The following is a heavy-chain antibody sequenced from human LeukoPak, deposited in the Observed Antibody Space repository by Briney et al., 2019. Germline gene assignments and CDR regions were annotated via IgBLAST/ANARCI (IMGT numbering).Heavy chain of an antibody. CDR2: IYHSGST. CDR1: GGSISSGGYY. CDR3: ARDPRDYYDSSGYAFDI. D-gene: IGHD3-22*01. Sequence: SETLSLTCTVSGGSISSGGYYWSWIRQPPGKGLEWIGYIYHSGSTYYNPSLKSRVTISVDRSKNQFSLKPSSVTAADTAVYYCARDPRDYYDSSGYAFDIWGQGTMVTVSS. J-gene: IGHJ3*02. V-gene: IGHV4-30-2*01.